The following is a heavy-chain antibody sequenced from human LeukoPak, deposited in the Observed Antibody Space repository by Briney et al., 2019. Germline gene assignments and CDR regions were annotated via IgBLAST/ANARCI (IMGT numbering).Heavy chain of an antibody. V-gene: IGHV3-30*04. J-gene: IGHJ4*02. CDR1: GFTFSDSA. CDR2: ISNDGFNK. Sequence: GGSLRLSCAASGFTFSDSAIHWVRQAPGKGLDWVALISNDGFNKYYTDSVRGRFTISRDNSKNTLYLQMNSLRAEDTAVYYCAKDGGGGRYFDYWGQGTLVTVSS. D-gene: IGHD3-16*01. CDR3: AKDGGGGRYFDY.